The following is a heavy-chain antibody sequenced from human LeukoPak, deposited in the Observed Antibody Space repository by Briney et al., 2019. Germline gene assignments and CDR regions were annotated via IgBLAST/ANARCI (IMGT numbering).Heavy chain of an antibody. CDR2: IYTTGNT. D-gene: IGHD1-26*01. CDR3: ARERLGGSYYRPVDY. J-gene: IGHJ4*02. CDR1: GGSITNGGYY. Sequence: SETLSLTCTVSGGSITNGGYYWSWIRQPAGTGLERIGRIYTTGNTNYNPSLKSRVTISLDTSKNQFSLKLSSVSAEDTALYYCARERLGGSYYRPVDYWGQGTLVTVSS. V-gene: IGHV4-61*02.